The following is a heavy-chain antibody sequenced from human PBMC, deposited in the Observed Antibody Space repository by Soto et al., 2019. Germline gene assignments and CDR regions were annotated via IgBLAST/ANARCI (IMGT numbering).Heavy chain of an antibody. Sequence: QVQLQESGPGLVKPSQTLSLTCTVSGGSISSGGYYWSWIRQHPGKGLEWLGYIYYSGSTYYNPSLKSRVTISVDTSKNQFSRKLSSVTAADTAVYYCARGSSGTNGHYDNWFDPWCQGTLVTVSS. V-gene: IGHV4-31*03. CDR1: GGSISSGGYY. D-gene: IGHD2-8*01. CDR3: ARGSSGTNGHYDNWFDP. J-gene: IGHJ5*02. CDR2: IYYSGST.